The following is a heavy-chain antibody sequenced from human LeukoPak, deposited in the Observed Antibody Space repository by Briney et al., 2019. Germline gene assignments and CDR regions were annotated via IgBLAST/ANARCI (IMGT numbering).Heavy chain of an antibody. CDR1: GFTFSSYG. V-gene: IGHV3-7*01. CDR2: IKQDGSEK. CDR3: ARVRYTAMTSPFDY. J-gene: IGHJ4*02. Sequence: GGSLRLSCAASGFTFSSYGMHWVRQAPGKGLEWVANIKQDGSEKYYVDSVKGRFTISRDNAKNSLYLQMNSLRAEDTAVYYCARVRYTAMTSPFDYWGQGTLVTVSS. D-gene: IGHD5-18*01.